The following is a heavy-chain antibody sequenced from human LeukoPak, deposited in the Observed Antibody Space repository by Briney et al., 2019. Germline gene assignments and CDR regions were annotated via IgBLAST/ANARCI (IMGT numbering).Heavy chain of an antibody. Sequence: PGGSLRLSCAASGFTFSSFAMSWVRQAPGKELEWVSVMGNSGGSTSYADSVKGRFTISRDNSKNTLYLQMNSLRAEDTAVYYCAKRIGDFYDSDGNPRAAHAFDVWGQGTMVTVSS. CDR3: AKRIGDFYDSDGNPRAAHAFDV. V-gene: IGHV3-23*01. CDR2: MGNSGGST. J-gene: IGHJ3*01. D-gene: IGHD3-22*01. CDR1: GFTFSSFA.